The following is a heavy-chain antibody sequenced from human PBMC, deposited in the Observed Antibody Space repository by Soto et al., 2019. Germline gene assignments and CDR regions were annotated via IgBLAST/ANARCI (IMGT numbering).Heavy chain of an antibody. CDR2: ISGSGGST. V-gene: IGHV3-23*01. CDR3: AKVQGDYGDYDHEEFDY. CDR1: GFNFVIYA. J-gene: IGHJ4*02. D-gene: IGHD4-17*01. Sequence: LVGSQRLSNAASGFNFVIYARRWIRQATGKGLGWVSSISGSGGSTYYADSVKGRFTISRDNSKNTLYLQMNSLRAEDTAVYYCAKVQGDYGDYDHEEFDYWGQGTLVTGSS.